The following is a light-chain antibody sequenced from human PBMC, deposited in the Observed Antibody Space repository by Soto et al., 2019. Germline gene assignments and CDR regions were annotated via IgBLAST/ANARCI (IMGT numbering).Light chain of an antibody. CDR3: QQVNGYPRDIT. V-gene: IGKV1-39*01. CDR1: PSISSS. Sequence: DIQMAQSPSSLSASVGARVTITCRASPSISSSLNWYHQKPEKAPKLLIYAASTPQSGVPSRFSGGGSGTDFTLTISSIQPEDFATVYCQQVNGYPRDITFGGGTRVEI. CDR2: AAS. J-gene: IGKJ4*01.